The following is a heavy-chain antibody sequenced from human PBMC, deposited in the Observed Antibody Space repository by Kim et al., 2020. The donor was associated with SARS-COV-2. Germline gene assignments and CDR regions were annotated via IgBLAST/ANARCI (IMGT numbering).Heavy chain of an antibody. Sequence: GGSLRLSCAASGFTFSSYGMHWVRQAPGKGLEWVAVLSYDGRNKYYADSVKGRFTISRDNSKNTLYLQMNSLRAEDTAVYYCANNRAGTFDYWGQGTLVTVSS. J-gene: IGHJ4*02. CDR2: LSYDGRNK. CDR1: GFTFSSYG. D-gene: IGHD6-13*01. CDR3: ANNRAGTFDY. V-gene: IGHV3-30*18.